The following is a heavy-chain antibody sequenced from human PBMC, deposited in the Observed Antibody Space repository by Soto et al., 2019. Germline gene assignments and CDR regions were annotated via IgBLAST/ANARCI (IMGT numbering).Heavy chain of an antibody. D-gene: IGHD1-26*01. V-gene: IGHV1-2*04. CDR1: GYTFTGYY. CDR3: AREIVGATNWFDP. CDR2: INPNSGGT. Sequence: QVQLVQSGAEVKKPGASVKVSCKASGYTFTGYYMHWVRQAPGQGLEWMGWINPNSGGTNDAQKVQGWVTMTRDTSISTAYMELSRLRSDDTAVYYWAREIVGATNWFDPWGQGTLVTVSS. J-gene: IGHJ5*02.